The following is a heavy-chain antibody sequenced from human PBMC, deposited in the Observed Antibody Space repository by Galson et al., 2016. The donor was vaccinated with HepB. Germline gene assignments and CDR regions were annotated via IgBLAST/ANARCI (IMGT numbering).Heavy chain of an antibody. Sequence: ETLSLTCTVSGASISGYYLSWIRQPPGKGLEWIGYIYYSGRTNYNPSLKSRVTISVDTSKNQFSLKLSSVTAADMAVYYCARDDSGGWHGFHYGMDAWGQGTTVTVSS. CDR2: IYYSGRT. D-gene: IGHD6-19*01. CDR3: ARDDSGGWHGFHYGMDA. V-gene: IGHV4-59*01. J-gene: IGHJ6*02. CDR1: GASISGYY.